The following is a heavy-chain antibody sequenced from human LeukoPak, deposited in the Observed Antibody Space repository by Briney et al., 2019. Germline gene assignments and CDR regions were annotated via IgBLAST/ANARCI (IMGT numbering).Heavy chain of an antibody. CDR1: GSNFGDYG. Sequence: PGGSLRLSCTASGSNFGDYGLTWVRQAPGKGLEWLGFIRSKSYGGTAEYAASVRGRFIISRDDSKSIAYLQINSLKTEDTGVYFCSRGDSGSSWGQGTLVTVSS. J-gene: IGHJ5*02. CDR3: SRGDSGSS. V-gene: IGHV3-49*04. D-gene: IGHD3-10*01. CDR2: IRSKSYGGTA.